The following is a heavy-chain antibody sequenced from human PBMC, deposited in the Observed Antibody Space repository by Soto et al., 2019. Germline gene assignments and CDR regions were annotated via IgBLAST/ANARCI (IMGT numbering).Heavy chain of an antibody. CDR1: GFTFSSYA. V-gene: IGHV3-23*01. Sequence: EVQLLESGGGLVQPGGSLRLSCAASGFTFSSYAMSWVRQAPGKGLEWVSAISESAGSSYYADSVKGRFTISRDNPKNTLYLQMNSLRAEDTAVYYCAKGRSATGFQPWGQGTLVTVSS. CDR3: AKGRSATGFQP. CDR2: ISESAGSS. J-gene: IGHJ1*01.